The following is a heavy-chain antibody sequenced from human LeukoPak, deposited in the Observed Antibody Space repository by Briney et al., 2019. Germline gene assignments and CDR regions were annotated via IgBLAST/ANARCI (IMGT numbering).Heavy chain of an antibody. CDR2: IYTSGST. Sequence: SETLSLTCTVSGGSISSYYWSWIRQPPGKGLEWIGYIYTSGSTNYNPFLKSRVTISVDTSKNQFSLKLSSVTAADTAVYYCARRGYYYDSSGYYEASAFDIWGQGTMVTVSS. CDR1: GGSISSYY. CDR3: ARRGYYYDSSGYYEASAFDI. V-gene: IGHV4-4*09. J-gene: IGHJ3*02. D-gene: IGHD3-22*01.